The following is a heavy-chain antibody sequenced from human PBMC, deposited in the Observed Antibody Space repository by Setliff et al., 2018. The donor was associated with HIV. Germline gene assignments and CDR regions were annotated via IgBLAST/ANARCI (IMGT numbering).Heavy chain of an antibody. V-gene: IGHV4-39*07. CDR3: ARGRMATVLIRNWIDP. CDR2: VYYSGRT. CDR1: GGSISSSGPGYY. J-gene: IGHJ5*02. D-gene: IGHD4-4*01. Sequence: PSETLSLTCTVSGGSISSSGPGYYWGWVRQPPGGGLEWIGSVYYSGRTYYNPSLRSRVTISIDTSKNQFSLKLSSVTAADTAMYYCARGRMATVLIRNWIDPWGQGTLVTVSS.